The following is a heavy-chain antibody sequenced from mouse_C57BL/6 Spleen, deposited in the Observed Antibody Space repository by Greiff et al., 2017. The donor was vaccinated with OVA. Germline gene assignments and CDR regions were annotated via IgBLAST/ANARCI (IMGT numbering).Heavy chain of an antibody. D-gene: IGHD1-1*01. J-gene: IGHJ4*01. Sequence: EVQRVESGGGLVKPGGSLKLSCAASGFTFSDYGMHWVRQAPEKGLEWVAYISSGSSTIYYADTVKGRFTISRDNAKNTLFLQMTSLRSEDTAMYYCARHYYGSSYYAMDYWGQGTSVTVSS. V-gene: IGHV5-17*01. CDR3: ARHYYGSSYYAMDY. CDR1: GFTFSDYG. CDR2: ISSGSSTI.